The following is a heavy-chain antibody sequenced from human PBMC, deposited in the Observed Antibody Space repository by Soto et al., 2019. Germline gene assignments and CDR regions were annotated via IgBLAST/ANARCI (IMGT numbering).Heavy chain of an antibody. CDR2: INHSGST. J-gene: IGHJ4*02. CDR3: ASRGPVVPAAIAVTHAQEYSSSSYGY. D-gene: IGHD2-2*01. Sequence: QVQLQQWGAGLLKPSETLSLTCAVYGGSFSGYYWSWIRQPPGKGLEWIGEINHSGSTNYNPSLKGRVTISVDTTKNQFSLKLSSVTAADTAVYYCASRGPVVPAAIAVTHAQEYSSSSYGYWGQGTLVTVSS. V-gene: IGHV4-34*01. CDR1: GGSFSGYY.